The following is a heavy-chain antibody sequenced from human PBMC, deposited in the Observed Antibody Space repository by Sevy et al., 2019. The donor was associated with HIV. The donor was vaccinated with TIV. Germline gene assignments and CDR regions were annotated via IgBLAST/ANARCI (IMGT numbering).Heavy chain of an antibody. Sequence: GGSLRLSCAASGFSFSSYGMHWVRQAPGKGLEWMSYIQYDGSNKDYADSVKGRFTISRDNSKNTLYLQMNSLRVEETAVFYWVKEGGVGGGDHWGQGTLVTVSS. V-gene: IGHV3-30*02. CDR1: GFSFSSYG. CDR3: VKEGGVGGGDH. J-gene: IGHJ4*02. D-gene: IGHD3-16*01. CDR2: IQYDGSNK.